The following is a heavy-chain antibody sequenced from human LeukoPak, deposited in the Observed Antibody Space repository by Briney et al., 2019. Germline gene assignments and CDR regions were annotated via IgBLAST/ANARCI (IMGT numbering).Heavy chain of an antibody. CDR3: GRGPRLLDS. V-gene: IGHV4-4*09. Sequence: SETLSLTCTVSGAFITTYYWTWIRQAPGKGLECIAYIYNDITNYNPSLHSRDTISIDALKNEVSLRLSSVTAADTAFYYCGRGPRLLDSWGRGILVSVSS. CDR1: GAFITTYY. CDR2: IYNDIT. J-gene: IGHJ4*02. D-gene: IGHD6-25*01.